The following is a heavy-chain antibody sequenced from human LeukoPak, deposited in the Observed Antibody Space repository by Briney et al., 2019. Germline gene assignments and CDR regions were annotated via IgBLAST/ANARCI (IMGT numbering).Heavy chain of an antibody. J-gene: IGHJ4*02. V-gene: IGHV4-39*01. D-gene: IGHD1-26*01. CDR1: GGSISSSNYY. CDR2: IYYSGST. Sequence: SETLSLTCTVSGGSISSSNYYWGWIRQPPGKGLEWIESIYYSGSTYYNPSLKSRVTISADTSKNQFSLKQSSVTAADTAVYYCARVSGSSRNDYWGPGALVTVSS. CDR3: ARVSGSSRNDY.